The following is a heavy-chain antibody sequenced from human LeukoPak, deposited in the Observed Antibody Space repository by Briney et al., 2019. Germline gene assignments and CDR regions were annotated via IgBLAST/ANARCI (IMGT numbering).Heavy chain of an antibody. V-gene: IGHV3-48*02. J-gene: IGHJ4*02. CDR2: ISSGSSTI. CDR3: AKSSGWFLDY. Sequence: QPGGSLRLSCAASGFTFSTYSMNWVRQAPGKGLEWLSYISSGSSTIYYADSVKGRFTISRDNAKNSLYLQMNSLIDEDTAVYYCAKSSGWFLDYWGQGTLVTVSS. D-gene: IGHD6-19*01. CDR1: GFTFSTYS.